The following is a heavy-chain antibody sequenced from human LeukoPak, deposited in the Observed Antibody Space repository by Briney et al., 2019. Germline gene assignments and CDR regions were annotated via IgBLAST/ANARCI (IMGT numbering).Heavy chain of an antibody. CDR1: GYSFNNYW. V-gene: IGHV5-10-1*01. CDR2: IDPSDSYT. CDR3: ARQSESSGGYLD. Sequence: LGESLKISCKGSGYSFNNYWISWVRQMPGKGLEWMGRIDPSDSYTNYGPSFQGRVTISADKSISTAYLQWSSLRASDTAMYYCARQSESSGGYLDWGQGTLVTVSS. J-gene: IGHJ4*02. D-gene: IGHD1-26*01.